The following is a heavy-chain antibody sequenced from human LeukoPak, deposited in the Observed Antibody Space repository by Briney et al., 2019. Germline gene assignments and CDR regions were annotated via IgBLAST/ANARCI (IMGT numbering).Heavy chain of an antibody. V-gene: IGHV3-21*01. CDR1: GFTFSSYS. J-gene: IGHJ3*02. CDR2: ITGNTDYI. D-gene: IGHD4-23*01. Sequence: GGSLRLSCAASGFTFSSYSMNWVRQAPGKGLEWVSSITGNTDYIYYADSVRGRFTISRDNANNSLYLQMNSLRAEDTAVYYCARDDGGNLNDAFDIWGQGTMVTVSS. CDR3: ARDDGGNLNDAFDI.